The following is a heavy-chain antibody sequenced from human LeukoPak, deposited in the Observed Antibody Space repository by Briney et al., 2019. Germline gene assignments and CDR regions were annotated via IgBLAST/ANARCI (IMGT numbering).Heavy chain of an antibody. CDR3: ATPSPLYDYVWGSYRYFDY. CDR1: GGSISSGGYS. Sequence: SETLSLTCAVSGGSISSGGYSWSWIRQPPGKGLEWIGYIYHSGSTYYNPSLKSRVTISVDRSKNQFSLKLSSVTAADTAVYYCATPSPLYDYVWGSYRYFDYWGQGTLVTVSS. V-gene: IGHV4-30-2*01. CDR2: IYHSGST. J-gene: IGHJ4*02. D-gene: IGHD3-16*02.